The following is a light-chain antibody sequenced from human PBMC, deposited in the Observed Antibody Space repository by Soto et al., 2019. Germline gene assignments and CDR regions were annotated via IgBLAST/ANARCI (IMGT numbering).Light chain of an antibody. CDR2: GNN. J-gene: IGLJ2*01. CDR3: QSYGNSRGVV. V-gene: IGLV1-40*01. CDR1: SSNIGAGYD. Sequence: QAVVTQPPSVSGAPGQRVTISCTGSSSNIGAGYDVQWYQQLPGTAPKLLIYGNNNRPSGVPDRISASKSGTSASLAITGLQAEDAADYYCQSYGNSRGVVFGGGTKLTVL.